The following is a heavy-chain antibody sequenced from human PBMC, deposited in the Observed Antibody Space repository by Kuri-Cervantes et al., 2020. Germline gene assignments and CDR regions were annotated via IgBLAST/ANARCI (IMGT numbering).Heavy chain of an antibody. J-gene: IGHJ6*03. CDR2: ISVDNGNR. CDR1: GGTFTNYG. Sequence: ASVKVSCKASGGTFTNYGISWVRQAPGQGLEWMGWISVDNGNRNYAQKFQGRVTMTRDTSTSTVYMELSSLRSEDTAVYYCAGGYYYMDVWGKGTTVTVSS. CDR3: AGGYYYMDV. V-gene: IGHV1-18*01. D-gene: IGHD3-16*01.